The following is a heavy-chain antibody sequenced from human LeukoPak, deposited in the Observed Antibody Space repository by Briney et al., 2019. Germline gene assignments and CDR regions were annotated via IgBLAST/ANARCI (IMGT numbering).Heavy chain of an antibody. J-gene: IGHJ4*02. V-gene: IGHV4-34*01. CDR3: AREMHCSGGSCYSAFDY. D-gene: IGHD2-15*01. CDR2: INHSGST. Sequence: SETLSLTCAVYGGSFSGYYWSWIRQPPGKGLEWIGEINHSGSTNYNPSLKSRVTISIDTSKNQFSLKLSSVTAADTAVYYCAREMHCSGGSCYSAFDYWGQGTLVTVSS. CDR1: GGSFSGYY.